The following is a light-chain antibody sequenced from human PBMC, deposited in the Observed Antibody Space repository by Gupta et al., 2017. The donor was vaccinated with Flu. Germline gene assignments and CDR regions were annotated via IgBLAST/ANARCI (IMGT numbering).Light chain of an antibody. CDR2: EVS. CDR1: STDVADYNY. CDR3: SSYTSTYTLV. Sequence: QSALTQPASVSGSPGQSIAISCTGTSTDVADYNYVSWYQHHPGKAPKLMIYEVSNRPSGVSSRFFGSKSGSTASPTISGLRADDEADYYCSSYTSTYTLVFGGGTKVTVL. V-gene: IGLV2-14*01. J-gene: IGLJ2*01.